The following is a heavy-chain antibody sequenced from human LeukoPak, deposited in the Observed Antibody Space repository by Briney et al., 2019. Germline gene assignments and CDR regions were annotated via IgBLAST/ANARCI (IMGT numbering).Heavy chain of an antibody. CDR1: GGSITSYY. V-gene: IGHV4-4*07. CDR2: IYTSGST. Sequence: PSETLSLTCTVSGGSITSYYWNWIRQPAGKGLEWIGRIYTSGSTNYNASLKSRVSMSVDTSKNQFSLKLTSVTAADTAVYYCXXXXXXXXXGXYXXYHFDYWGQGTLVTVSS. D-gene: IGHD2-2*01. J-gene: IGHJ4*02. CDR3: XXXXXXXXXGXYXXYHFDY.